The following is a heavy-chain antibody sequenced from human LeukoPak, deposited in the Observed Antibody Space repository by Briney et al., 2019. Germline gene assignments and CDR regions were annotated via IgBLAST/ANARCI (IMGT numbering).Heavy chain of an antibody. V-gene: IGHV3-21*01. CDR1: GFTFSSYS. CDR3: ANSGIAVAGFFDY. CDR2: ISSSGSYI. D-gene: IGHD6-19*01. Sequence: GGSLRLSCAASGFTFSSYSMNWVRQAPGKGLEWVSSISSSGSYIYYADSVKGRFTISRDNAKNLLYLQMNSLRAEDTAVYYCANSGIAVAGFFDYWGQGTLVTVSS. J-gene: IGHJ4*02.